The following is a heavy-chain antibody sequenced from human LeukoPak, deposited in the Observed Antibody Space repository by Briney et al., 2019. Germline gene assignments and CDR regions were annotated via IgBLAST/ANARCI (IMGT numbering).Heavy chain of an antibody. J-gene: IGHJ4*02. CDR2: IGGSGDT. D-gene: IGHD5/OR15-5a*01. Sequence: TGGSLRLSCAGPGFTFSRYAMSWVRQAPGKGLEWVSAIGGSGDTYYADSVKGRFTISRDNSKSTLSLQMNSLRAEDTAVYYCTKDSSVPFGITDWGQGTLVSVSS. CDR1: GFTFSRYA. CDR3: TKDSSVPFGITD. V-gene: IGHV3-23*01.